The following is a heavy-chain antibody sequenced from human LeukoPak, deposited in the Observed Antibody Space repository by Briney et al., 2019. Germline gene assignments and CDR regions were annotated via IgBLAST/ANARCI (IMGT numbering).Heavy chain of an antibody. Sequence: SETLSLTCNVSGVSIKNHDWSWIRQSPGKGLEWIGYIYYSGTTHYNPSLGSRVTMSLDTSKNQFTLTVTSVTAADTAVYYCARITSSSWLRATNAYYGLDVWGQGTTVTVS. CDR3: ARITSSSWLRATNAYYGLDV. D-gene: IGHD6-13*01. J-gene: IGHJ6*02. CDR1: GVSIKNHD. V-gene: IGHV4-59*11. CDR2: IYYSGTT.